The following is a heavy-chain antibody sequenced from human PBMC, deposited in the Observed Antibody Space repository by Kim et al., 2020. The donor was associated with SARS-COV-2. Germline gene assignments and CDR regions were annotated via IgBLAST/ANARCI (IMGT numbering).Heavy chain of an antibody. V-gene: IGHV3-13*01. J-gene: IGHJ6*02. Sequence: GSGKGRFTISRENAKNSLYLQMNSLRAGDTAVYYCARGGIAARRSYGMDVWGQGTTVTVSS. D-gene: IGHD6-6*01. CDR3: ARGGIAARRSYGMDV.